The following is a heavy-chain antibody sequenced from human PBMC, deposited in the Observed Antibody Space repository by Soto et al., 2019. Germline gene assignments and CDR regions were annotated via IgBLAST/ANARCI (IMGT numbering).Heavy chain of an antibody. Sequence: SETLSLTCTVSGGSISSGGYYWSWIRLHPGKGLEWIGYIYYSGSTSYNPSLKSRVTISVDTSKNQFSLQLNSVTAADTAVYYCARERYCSTTSCYGVYFDCWGQGTLVTVSS. CDR1: GGSISSGGYY. D-gene: IGHD2-2*01. CDR3: ARERYCSTTSCYGVYFDC. CDR2: IYYSGST. J-gene: IGHJ4*02. V-gene: IGHV4-31*03.